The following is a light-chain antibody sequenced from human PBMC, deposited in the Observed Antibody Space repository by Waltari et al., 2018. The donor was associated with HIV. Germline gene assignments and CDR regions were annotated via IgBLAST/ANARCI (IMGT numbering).Light chain of an antibody. J-gene: IGLJ2*01. CDR1: RGDIGFYAY. V-gene: IGLV2-11*01. CDR2: EVT. Sequence: QSALTQPRSVSGSPGQSVTISCTGTRGDIGFYAYVSWFQQHPGKSPKLIIYEVTKRPSGVPDRFSGSKSGNTATLTITGLQAEDEADYYCCSYAGNYRVFGGGTKLTVL. CDR3: CSYAGNYRV.